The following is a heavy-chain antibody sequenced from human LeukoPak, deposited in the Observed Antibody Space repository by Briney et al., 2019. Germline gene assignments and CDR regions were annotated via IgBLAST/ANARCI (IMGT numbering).Heavy chain of an antibody. V-gene: IGHV4-39*07. D-gene: IGHD3-10*01. CDR3: ARYYYGSGSWTFDY. Sequence: SETLSLTCTVSGGSISSNNYYWGWIRQPPGKGLEWIGSIYYSGSPYYNPSLKSRVTISVDTSKNQLSLRLSSVSAADTAVYYCARYYYGSGSWTFDYWGQGTLVTVSA. CDR1: GGSISSNNYY. J-gene: IGHJ4*02. CDR2: IYYSGSP.